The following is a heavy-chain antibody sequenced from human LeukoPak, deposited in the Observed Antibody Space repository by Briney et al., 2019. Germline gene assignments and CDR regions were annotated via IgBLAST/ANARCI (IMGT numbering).Heavy chain of an antibody. Sequence: ASVKVSCKASGYVFTAYYIHWVRRAPGQGLEWVAWINPNTGGTNYAQNFQGRVSLTRDTSISKAYMELRGLRFDDTALYYCARDEEMTSGSGAGYCFEHWGQGTLVTVSS. V-gene: IGHV1-2*02. CDR3: ARDEEMTSGSGAGYCFEH. D-gene: IGHD3-10*01. CDR2: INPNTGGT. CDR1: GYVFTAYY. J-gene: IGHJ4*02.